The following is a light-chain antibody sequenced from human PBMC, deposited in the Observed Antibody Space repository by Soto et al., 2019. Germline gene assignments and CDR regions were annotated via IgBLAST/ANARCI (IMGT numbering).Light chain of an antibody. Sequence: QSALTQPASVSGSPGQSITISCTATSSDVDSYKYVSWYQHHPGKAPKVMIYEVNHRPSGVSDRFSGSKSGNTASLTISGLQAEDEADYYCSSYTTIKTVVFGGGTKLTVL. J-gene: IGLJ2*01. CDR3: SSYTTIKTVV. CDR2: EVN. CDR1: SSDVDSYKY. V-gene: IGLV2-14*01.